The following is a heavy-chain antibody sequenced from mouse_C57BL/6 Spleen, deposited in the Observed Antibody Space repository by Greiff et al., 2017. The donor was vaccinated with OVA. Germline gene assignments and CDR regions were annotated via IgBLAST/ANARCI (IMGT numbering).Heavy chain of an antibody. CDR3: TRSRGLLLYWYFDV. Sequence: VQLQQSGAELVRPGASVTLSCKASGYTFTDYEMHWVKQTPVHGLEWIGAIDPETGGTAYNQKFKGKAILTADKSSSTAYMELRSLTSEDSAVYYCTRSRGLLLYWYFDVWGTGTTVTVSS. J-gene: IGHJ1*03. V-gene: IGHV1-15*01. CDR2: IDPETGGT. D-gene: IGHD2-3*01. CDR1: GYTFTDYE.